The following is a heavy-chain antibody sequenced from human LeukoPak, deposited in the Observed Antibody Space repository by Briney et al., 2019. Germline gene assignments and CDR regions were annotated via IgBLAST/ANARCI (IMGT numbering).Heavy chain of an antibody. J-gene: IGHJ6*02. CDR3: ARMEKFYYGSGGFSPPLMDV. CDR1: GFTFSSYG. Sequence: GGSLRLSCAASGFTFSSYGMSWVRQAPGKGLEWVSAIGGRDGSTYYADSVKGRFTISRDNAKNSLYLQMNSLRAEDTAVYYCARMEKFYYGSGGFSPPLMDVWGQGTTVIVSS. V-gene: IGHV3-23*01. D-gene: IGHD3-10*01. CDR2: IGGRDGST.